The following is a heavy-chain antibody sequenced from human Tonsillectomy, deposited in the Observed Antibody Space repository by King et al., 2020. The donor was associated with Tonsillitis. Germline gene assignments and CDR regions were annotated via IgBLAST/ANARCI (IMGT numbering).Heavy chain of an antibody. J-gene: IGHJ4*02. V-gene: IGHV3-23*04. CDR1: GFTFSSSA. CDR3: AKVVSTAMVDYFDY. D-gene: IGHD5-18*01. Sequence: VQLVESGGGLVQPGGSLRLSCAASGFTFSSSAMAWVRQAPGKGLEWVSGISGSGGSTYYADSVKGRFTISRDNSKNTLYLQMNILGAEATALYYCAKVVSTAMVDYFDYWGQGTLVTVSS. CDR2: ISGSGGST.